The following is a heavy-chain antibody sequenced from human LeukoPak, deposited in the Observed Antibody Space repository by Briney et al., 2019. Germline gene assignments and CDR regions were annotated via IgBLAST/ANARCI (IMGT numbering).Heavy chain of an antibody. CDR1: GFTFSSYA. J-gene: IGHJ4*02. CDR3: AKDRPYGSGSYYTPFFDY. D-gene: IGHD3-10*01. CDR2: ISGSGDST. Sequence: GGSLRLSCAVSGFTFSSYAMSWVRQAPGKGLEWVSVISGSGDSTHYADSVKGRFAISRDNSKNTLYLQMNSLRAEDTAVYYCAKDRPYGSGSYYTPFFDYWGQGTLVTVSS. V-gene: IGHV3-23*01.